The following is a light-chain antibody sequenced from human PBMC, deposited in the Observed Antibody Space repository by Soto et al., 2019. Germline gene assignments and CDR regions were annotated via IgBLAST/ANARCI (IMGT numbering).Light chain of an antibody. CDR1: QSFSSW. CDR2: DAS. CDR3: QQYKSYSAT. V-gene: IGKV1-5*01. Sequence: DIQMTQSPSTLSASVGDRVTITCRASQSFSSWLAWYQQKPGKAPKLLIYDASSVESGVPSRFSGSGSGTEFTLTISSMQPDDFATYYCQQYKSYSATFGQGTKVEIK. J-gene: IGKJ1*01.